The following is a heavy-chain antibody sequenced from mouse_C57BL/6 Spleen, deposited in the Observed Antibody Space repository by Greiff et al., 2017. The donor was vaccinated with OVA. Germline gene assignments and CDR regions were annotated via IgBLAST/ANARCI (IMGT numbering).Heavy chain of an antibody. CDR1: GYTFTTYP. CDR3: ATPGDYYGAWFAY. V-gene: IGHV1-47*01. Sequence: QVQLQQSGAELVKPGASVKMSCKASGYTFTTYPIQWMKQNHGKSLEWIGNFHPYNDDTKYNEKFKGKATLTVEKSSSTVYLELSRLTSDDSAVYYCATPGDYYGAWFAYWGQGTMVTVSA. CDR2: FHPYNDDT. D-gene: IGHD1-1*01. J-gene: IGHJ3*01.